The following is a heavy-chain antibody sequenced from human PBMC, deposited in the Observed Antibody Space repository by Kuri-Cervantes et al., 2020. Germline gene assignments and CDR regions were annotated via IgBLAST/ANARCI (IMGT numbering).Heavy chain of an antibody. J-gene: IGHJ4*02. D-gene: IGHD1-1*01. V-gene: IGHV3-30-3*01. Sequence: GESLKISCAASGFTFSSYAMHWVRQAPGKGLEWVAVISYDGSNIYYADSVKGRFTISRDNSKNTLYLQMNSLRAEDTAVYYCARSKGGTTGSPLDYWGQGTLVTVSS. CDR3: ARSKGGTTGSPLDY. CDR2: ISYDGSNI. CDR1: GFTFSSYA.